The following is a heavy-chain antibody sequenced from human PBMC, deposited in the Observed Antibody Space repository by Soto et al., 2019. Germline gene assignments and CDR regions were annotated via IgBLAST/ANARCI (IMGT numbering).Heavy chain of an antibody. CDR1: GYTFTSYG. CDR2: ISAYNGNT. CDR3: ARDRPVAGTYLSLDY. Sequence: QVQLVQSGAEVKKPGASVKVSCKASGYTFTSYGISWVRQAPGQGLEWMGWISAYNGNTNYAQKLQGRVTMTTDTATSTAYMELRSLRSDDTAVYYCARDRPVAGTYLSLDYWGQGTLVTVSS. J-gene: IGHJ4*02. D-gene: IGHD6-19*01. V-gene: IGHV1-18*01.